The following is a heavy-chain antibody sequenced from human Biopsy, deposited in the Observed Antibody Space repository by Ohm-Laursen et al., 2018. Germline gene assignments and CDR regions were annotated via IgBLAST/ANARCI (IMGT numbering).Heavy chain of an antibody. CDR2: IYTIGSP. V-gene: IGHV4-4*07. J-gene: IGHJ4*02. D-gene: IGHD6-19*01. Sequence: SETLSLTCTVSGDSINNYYWSWIRQPAGKGLEWIGRIYTIGSPNYNLSLESRVTMSVDMPKNQFSLKLSSVTAADTAIYYCARGMRSGGWPYFDSWGQGTLVTVSS. CDR1: GDSINNYY. CDR3: ARGMRSGGWPYFDS.